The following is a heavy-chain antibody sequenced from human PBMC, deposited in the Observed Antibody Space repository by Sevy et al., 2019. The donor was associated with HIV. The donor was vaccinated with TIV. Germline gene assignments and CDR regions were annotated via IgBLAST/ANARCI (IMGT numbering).Heavy chain of an antibody. CDR3: ARDLPPSATTVAHFDC. CDR2: ISNSGSSV. J-gene: IGHJ4*02. D-gene: IGHD4-17*01. CDR1: GFTFSNFG. Sequence: GGSLRLSCTASGFTFSNFGIHWVRQAPGKGLEWLSYISNSGSSVYYSDSGRGRFTISRDNARNSLYLQMNSLRAEDTAVYYCARDLPPSATTVAHFDCWGQGTLVTVSS. V-gene: IGHV3-48*03.